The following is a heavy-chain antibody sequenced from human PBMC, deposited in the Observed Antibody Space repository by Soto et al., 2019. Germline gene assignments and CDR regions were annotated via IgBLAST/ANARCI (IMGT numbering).Heavy chain of an antibody. CDR3: ARAERPYGDYDNYYYAMDV. CDR2: FIPIYGTR. Sequence: GASVKVSCKASGGTFSRCAISWVRRAPGQGLEWIGGFIPIYGTRNYAQKFQGRVTITADESTSTAYMELSSLRSEDTAVYYCARAERPYGDYDNYYYAMDVWDQGTSVTVSS. V-gene: IGHV1-69*13. J-gene: IGHJ6*02. CDR1: GGTFSRCA. D-gene: IGHD4-17*01.